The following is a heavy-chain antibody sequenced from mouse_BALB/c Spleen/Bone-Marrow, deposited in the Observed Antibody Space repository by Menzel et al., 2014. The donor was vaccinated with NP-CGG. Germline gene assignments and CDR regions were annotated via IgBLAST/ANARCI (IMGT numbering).Heavy chain of an antibody. CDR1: GFNIKDTY. J-gene: IGHJ3*01. V-gene: IGHV14-3*02. CDR2: IDPANGNT. D-gene: IGHD1-1*01. CDR3: AVYYYGSSSFAY. Sequence: EVQLQQSGAELVKPGASVKLSCTASGFNIKDTYMHWVKQRPEQGLEWIGRIDPANGNTKYDPKFQGKATITADTSSNTAYLQLSSLTSEDTAVYYCAVYYYGSSSFAYWGQGTLVTVSA.